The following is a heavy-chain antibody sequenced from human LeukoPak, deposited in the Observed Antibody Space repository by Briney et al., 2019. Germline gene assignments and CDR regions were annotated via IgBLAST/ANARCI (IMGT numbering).Heavy chain of an antibody. J-gene: IGHJ3*02. D-gene: IGHD3-3*01. V-gene: IGHV3-23*01. Sequence: GGSLRLSCAASGFTFSSYAMXXXRQAPGKGLEWXSAXXXSGGSTYYADSVKGRFTISRDNSKNTLYLQMNSLRAEDTAVYYCAKVGDVLRFLEWLLEDDAFDIWGQGTMVTVSS. CDR1: GFTFSSYA. CDR2: XXXSGGST. CDR3: AKVGDVLRFLEWLLEDDAFDI.